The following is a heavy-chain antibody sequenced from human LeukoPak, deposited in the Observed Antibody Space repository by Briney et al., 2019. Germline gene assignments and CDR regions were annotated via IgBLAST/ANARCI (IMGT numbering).Heavy chain of an antibody. Sequence: GGSLRLSCAASGFTFDDYAMHWVRQAPGKGLEWVSGISWNSGSIGYADSVKGRFTISRDNAKNSLYLQMNSLRAEDTALYYCAKDMGAYYDSSGYYYYWGRGTLVTVSS. D-gene: IGHD3-22*01. CDR1: GFTFDDYA. V-gene: IGHV3-9*01. CDR2: ISWNSGSI. CDR3: AKDMGAYYDSSGYYYY. J-gene: IGHJ4*02.